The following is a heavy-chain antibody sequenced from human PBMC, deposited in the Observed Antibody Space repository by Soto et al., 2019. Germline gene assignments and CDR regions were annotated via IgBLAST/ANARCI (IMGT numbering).Heavy chain of an antibody. J-gene: IGHJ4*02. V-gene: IGHV3-23*01. CDR3: ARDSYYGSGSYPPHY. CDR1: GFRFNSYA. CDR2: ISNRGDGT. D-gene: IGHD3-10*01. Sequence: GGSLRLSCAASGFRFNSYAMTWVRQAPGKGLEWVSGISNRGDGTYYADSVKGRFTISRDNSKDTLYLQMNSLRAEDTALYYCARDSYYGSGSYPPHYWGQGAQGTVSS.